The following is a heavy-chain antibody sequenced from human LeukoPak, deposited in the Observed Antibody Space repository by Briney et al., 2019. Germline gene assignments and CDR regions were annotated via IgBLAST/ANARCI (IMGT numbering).Heavy chain of an antibody. D-gene: IGHD3-9*01. V-gene: IGHV1-24*01. CDR2: FDPEDGET. J-gene: IGHJ4*02. CDR1: GYTLTELS. Sequence: ASVTVSCKVSGYTLTELSMHWVRQAPGKGLEWMGGFDPEDGETIYAQKFQGRVTMTRDTSTSTVYMELSSLRSEDTAVYYCARDFEDLYYFDYWGQGTLVTVSS. CDR3: ARDFEDLYYFDY.